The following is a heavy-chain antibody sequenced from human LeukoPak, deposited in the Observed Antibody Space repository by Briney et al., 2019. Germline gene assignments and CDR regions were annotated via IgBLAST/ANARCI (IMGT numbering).Heavy chain of an antibody. CDR1: GFTFSDYY. CDR2: VTGSGDIA. V-gene: IGHV3-11*04. J-gene: IGHJ4*02. Sequence: GGSLRLSCAASGFTFSDYYMSWIRQAPGKGLGWVSYVTGSGDIASYADSVRGRFTISRDNAKNQLYLQMNSLGVEDTALYYCARDYCSGASCLRIQTLDSWGQGTLVTVSS. D-gene: IGHD2-15*01. CDR3: ARDYCSGASCLRIQTLDS.